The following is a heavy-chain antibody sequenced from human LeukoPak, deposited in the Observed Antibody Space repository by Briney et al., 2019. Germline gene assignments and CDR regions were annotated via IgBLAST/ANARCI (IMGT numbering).Heavy chain of an antibody. CDR3: ASSFIVGATWAGFPETAPLDY. CDR2: ISAYNGNT. J-gene: IGHJ4*02. D-gene: IGHD1-26*01. CDR1: GYTFTSYG. V-gene: IGHV1-18*01. Sequence: ASVKVSCKASGYTFTSYGISWVRQAPGQGLEWMGWISAYNGNTNYAQKLQGRVTMTTDTSTSTAYMELSSLRSEDTAVYYCASSFIVGATWAGFPETAPLDYWGLGTLVTVSS.